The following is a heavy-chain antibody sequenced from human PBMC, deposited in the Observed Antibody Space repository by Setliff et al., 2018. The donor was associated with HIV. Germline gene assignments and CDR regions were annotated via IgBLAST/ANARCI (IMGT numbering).Heavy chain of an antibody. J-gene: IGHJ4*02. D-gene: IGHD2-2*01. CDR2: IYSSGST. V-gene: IGHV4-4*07. CDR1: GGSISSYY. Sequence: SETLSLTCLVSGGSISSYYWSWIRQSAGKGLEWIGRIYSSGSTKYNPSLKSRVTTSVNTAKNQFFLMLSSVTAADTAVYYCARSMRGYCSDTSCRTFDHWGQGTLVTVSS. CDR3: ARSMRGYCSDTSCRTFDH.